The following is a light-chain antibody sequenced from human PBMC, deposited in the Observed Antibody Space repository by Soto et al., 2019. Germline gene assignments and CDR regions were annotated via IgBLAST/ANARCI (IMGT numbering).Light chain of an antibody. V-gene: IGLV1-40*01. CDR3: QSYDSSLSGSGV. Sequence: QSVLTQPPSVSGAPGQRVTISCTGNRSNIGAGYDVHWYQQLPGTAPKLLIYGNTNRPSGVPDRFSGSKSGTSASLAINGLQAEDEADYYCQSYDSSLSGSGVFGGGTKLTVL. CDR2: GNT. CDR1: RSNIGAGYD. J-gene: IGLJ3*02.